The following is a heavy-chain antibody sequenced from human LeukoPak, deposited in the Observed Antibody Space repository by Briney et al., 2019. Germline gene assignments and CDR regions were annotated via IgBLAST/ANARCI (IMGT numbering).Heavy chain of an antibody. J-gene: IGHJ5*02. CDR2: MNPNSGNT. Sequence: ASVKVSCKASGYTFTSYDINWVRQATGQGLEWMGWMNPNSGNTGYAQKFQGRVTMTRNTSISTAYMELSSLRSEDTAVYYCAREGDDGLTIWLNWFDPWGQGTLVTVSS. CDR1: GYTFTSYD. D-gene: IGHD4/OR15-4a*01. V-gene: IGHV1-8*01. CDR3: AREGDDGLTIWLNWFDP.